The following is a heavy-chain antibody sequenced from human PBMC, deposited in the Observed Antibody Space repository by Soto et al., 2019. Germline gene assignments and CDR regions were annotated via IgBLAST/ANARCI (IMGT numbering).Heavy chain of an antibody. J-gene: IGHJ4*02. D-gene: IGHD2-2*01. CDR2: ISGSGGST. CDR1: GFTFSSYA. V-gene: IGHV3-23*01. CDR3: AKAPRAGGSYCSSSSCSVYFDY. Sequence: GGSLRLSCAASGFTFSSYAMSWVRQAPGKGLEWVSAISGSGGSTYNADSVKGRFTISRDNSKNTLYLQMNSLRAEDTAVYYCAKAPRAGGSYCSSSSCSVYFDYWGQGTLVTVSS.